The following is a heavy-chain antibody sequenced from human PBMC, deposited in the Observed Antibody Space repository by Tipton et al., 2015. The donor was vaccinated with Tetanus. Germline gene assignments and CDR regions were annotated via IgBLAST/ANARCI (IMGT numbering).Heavy chain of an antibody. CDR1: GFTFSNYA. CDR3: AREYSSGWSVFDY. V-gene: IGHV3-9*01. J-gene: IGHJ4*02. Sequence: SLRLSCAASGFTFSNYAMSWVRQAPGKGLEWVSGISWNSGSIGYADSVKGRFTISRDNAKNSLYLQMNSLRAEDTAVYYCAREYSSGWSVFDYWGQGTLVTVSS. CDR2: ISWNSGSI. D-gene: IGHD6-19*01.